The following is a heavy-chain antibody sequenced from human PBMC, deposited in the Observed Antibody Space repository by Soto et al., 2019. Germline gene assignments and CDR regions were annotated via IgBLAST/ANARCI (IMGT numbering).Heavy chain of an antibody. Sequence: QVRLVESGGGVVQPGRSLRLSCTASGFSFSSYAMYWFRQPPGKGLEWVAVISKDGMNKNYADSVKGRVTVSRDNATYSLDLQLNSLRDEDTAMYYCARDMYSSDYFVKWFEPWGQGTLVTVSS. J-gene: IGHJ5*02. CDR3: ARDMYSSDYFVKWFEP. D-gene: IGHD6-19*01. V-gene: IGHV3-30*04. CDR2: ISKDGMNK. CDR1: GFSFSSYA.